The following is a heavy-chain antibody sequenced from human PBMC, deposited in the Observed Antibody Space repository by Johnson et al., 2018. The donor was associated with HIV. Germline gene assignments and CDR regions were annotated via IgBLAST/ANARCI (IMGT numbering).Heavy chain of an antibody. CDR2: MWYDGSEK. CDR3: AKCIWGSSWIDAVDI. Sequence: QVQLVESGGGVVQPGRSLRLSCAASGFTFSSYGMHWVRQAPGKGLEWVAGMWYDGSEKNYADFVNGRFTISRDTSKNTLHLQLNSLRAEDTDVYYWAKCIWGSSWIDAVDIWGQGTMVTVSS. V-gene: IGHV3-33*06. D-gene: IGHD6-13*01. J-gene: IGHJ3*02. CDR1: GFTFSSYG.